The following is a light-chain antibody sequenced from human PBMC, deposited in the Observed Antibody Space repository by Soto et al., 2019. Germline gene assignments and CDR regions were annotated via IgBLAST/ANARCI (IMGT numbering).Light chain of an antibody. V-gene: IGKV4-1*01. CDR1: KGVFSSSNNKNY. J-gene: IGKJ1*01. CDR3: QQYYSTPWT. CDR2: WAS. Sequence: GMPQFQTSLAGSLAGGAPTNSSSAKGVFSSSNNKNYLAWYQKKPGQPPKLLIYWASTRESGVPDRFSGSGSGTDFTLTISSLQAEDVAVYYCQQYYSTPWTFGQGTKVEIK.